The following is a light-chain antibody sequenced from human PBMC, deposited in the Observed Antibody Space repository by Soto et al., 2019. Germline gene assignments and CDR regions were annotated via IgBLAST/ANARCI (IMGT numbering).Light chain of an antibody. CDR3: ASWDDSLSGYV. Sequence: QSVLTQPPSASGTPWQRVTISCSGSSSSIGTNYVYWYQQFPGTAPKLLIYKNNQRPSGVPDRFSGSKSGTSASLAISGLRSEDEADYHCASWDDSLSGYVFGTGTKVTVL. CDR2: KNN. V-gene: IGLV1-47*01. CDR1: SSSIGTNY. J-gene: IGLJ1*01.